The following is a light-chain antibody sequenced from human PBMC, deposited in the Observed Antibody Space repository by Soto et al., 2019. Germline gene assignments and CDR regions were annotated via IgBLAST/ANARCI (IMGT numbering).Light chain of an antibody. Sequence: QSALTQPASVSGSPGQSITISCTGTSSDVGGYNYVSWYQQHPGKAPKLMIYEVSERPSGVSNRFSGSKSGNTASLTISGLQAEDEADYYCSSYASSHTLVLGGGTKVTVL. CDR1: SSDVGGYNY. CDR3: SSYASSHTLV. J-gene: IGLJ2*01. V-gene: IGLV2-14*01. CDR2: EVS.